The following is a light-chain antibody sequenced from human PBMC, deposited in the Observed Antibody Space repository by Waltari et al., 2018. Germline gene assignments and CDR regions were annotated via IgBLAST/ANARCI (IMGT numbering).Light chain of an antibody. CDR3: ATWDNSLTAVV. V-gene: IGLV1-51*01. CDR1: SPNIGNFF. Sequence: QSVLTQPPSVSAAPGQKVTISCSGSSPNIGNFFVSWYHQPPGATPKLLIYDNNKRPSGIPDRFSASKSGTSATLDITGLQIGDEADYYCATWDNSLTAVVFGGGTKLTVL. J-gene: IGLJ2*01. CDR2: DNN.